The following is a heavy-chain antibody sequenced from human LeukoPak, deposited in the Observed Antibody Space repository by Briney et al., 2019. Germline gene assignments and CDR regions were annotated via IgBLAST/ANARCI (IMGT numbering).Heavy chain of an antibody. V-gene: IGHV4-39*01. J-gene: IGHJ5*02. Sequence: SETLSLTCTVSGGSISGSSYYWGWIRQPPGKGLEWIGSIYYSGSTYYNPSLKSRVTISVDTSKNQFSLKLNSVTATDTAVYYCARQTCSGGSCYSVGWFDPWGQGTLVTVSS. CDR3: ARQTCSGGSCYSVGWFDP. CDR1: GGSISGSSYY. D-gene: IGHD2-15*01. CDR2: IYYSGST.